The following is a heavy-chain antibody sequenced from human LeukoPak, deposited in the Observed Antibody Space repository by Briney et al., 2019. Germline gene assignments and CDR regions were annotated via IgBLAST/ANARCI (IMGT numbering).Heavy chain of an antibody. J-gene: IGHJ4*02. CDR1: GGSISSSRDY. CDR3: ARKVAGSSAFDY. D-gene: IGHD6-19*01. Sequence: SETLSLSCIVSGGSISSSRDYWGWILQPPGKGLEWVGNIYYDGSTYYNPSLKSRVTISIDTSKNQFSLKVSSVIAADTAVYYCARKVAGSSAFDYWGQGTPVTVSS. CDR2: IYYDGST. V-gene: IGHV4-39*01.